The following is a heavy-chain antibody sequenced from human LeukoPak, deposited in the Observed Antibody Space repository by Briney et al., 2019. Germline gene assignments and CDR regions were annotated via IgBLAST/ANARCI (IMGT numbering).Heavy chain of an antibody. V-gene: IGHV4-38-2*02. CDR3: ARIYYYYYYMDT. Sequence: SETLSLTCTVSGFSVSSVYYWGWIRQPPGKGLEWIGSIYRSGSTYYNPSLKSRVTISVDTSKNQFSLKLSSVTAADTAVYYCARIYYYYYYMDTWGKGTTVTVSS. CDR2: IYRSGST. J-gene: IGHJ6*03. CDR1: GFSVSSVYY.